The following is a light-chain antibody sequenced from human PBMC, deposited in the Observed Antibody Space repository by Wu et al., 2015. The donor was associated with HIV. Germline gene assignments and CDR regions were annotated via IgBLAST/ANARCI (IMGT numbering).Light chain of an antibody. J-gene: IGKJ2*01. CDR2: KAS. CDR1: QNINNW. V-gene: IGKV1-5*03. Sequence: DIQMTQSPYTLSASVGDRVTITCRASQNINNWLAWYQQKPGKAPKLLISKASSLQSGVPSRFSGSGSGTEFTLTINRLEPEDFVVYFCQQYGTSPATFGLGDQ. CDR3: QQYGTSPAT.